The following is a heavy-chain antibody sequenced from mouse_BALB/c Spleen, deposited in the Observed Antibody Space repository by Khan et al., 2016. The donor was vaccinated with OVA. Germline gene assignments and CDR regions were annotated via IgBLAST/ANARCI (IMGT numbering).Heavy chain of an antibody. Sequence: EVQVVESGGGLVQPGGSRKLSCAASGFTFSSFGMHWVRQAPEKGLEWVAYISSGSSTIYYADTVKGRSTISRDNPKNTLFLQMTSLRSEDTAMYYCASPYYGKDYFDYWGQGTTLTVSS. J-gene: IGHJ2*01. CDR2: ISSGSSTI. CDR1: GFTFSSFG. V-gene: IGHV5-17*02. D-gene: IGHD1-1*01. CDR3: ASPYYGKDYFDY.